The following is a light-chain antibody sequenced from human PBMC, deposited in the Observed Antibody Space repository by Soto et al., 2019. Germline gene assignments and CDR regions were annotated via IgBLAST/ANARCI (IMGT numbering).Light chain of an antibody. CDR2: KFS. J-gene: IGKJ2*01. CDR1: QSPVTTDGNTY. Sequence: DIVMTQSPLSLPVTLGQPASISCRSSQSPVTTDGNTYLNWFQQRPGQSPRRPIYKFSIRDSGVPNRFSGSGSGTEFTLKISRVEVEDVGVYFCMQGTDWPYTFGQGTKLEI. CDR3: MQGTDWPYT. V-gene: IGKV2-30*01.